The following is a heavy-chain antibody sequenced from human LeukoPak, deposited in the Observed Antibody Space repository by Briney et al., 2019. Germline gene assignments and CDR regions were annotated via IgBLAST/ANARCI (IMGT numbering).Heavy chain of an antibody. J-gene: IGHJ4*02. Sequence: PSETLSLTCTVSGGSISSSSYYWGWIRQPPGKGLEWIGRIYTSGSTNYNPSLKSRVTISVDTSKNQFSLKLSSVTAADTAVYYCARVWWELRGFDYWGQGTLVTVSS. CDR2: IYTSGST. D-gene: IGHD1-26*01. V-gene: IGHV4-61*02. CDR1: GGSISSSSYY. CDR3: ARVWWELRGFDY.